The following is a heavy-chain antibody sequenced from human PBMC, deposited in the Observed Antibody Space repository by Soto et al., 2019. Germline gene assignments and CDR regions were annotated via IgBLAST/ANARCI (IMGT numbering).Heavy chain of an antibody. D-gene: IGHD6-19*01. CDR2: ISSNGGST. CDR3: VKDTGIAVAGTGGDY. J-gene: IGHJ4*02. Sequence: GGSLRLSCSASGFTFSSYAMHWVRQAPGKGLEYVSAISSNGGSTYYADSVKGRFTTSRDNSKNTLYLQMSSLRAEDTAVYYCVKDTGIAVAGTGGDYWGQGTLVTVSS. CDR1: GFTFSSYA. V-gene: IGHV3-64D*06.